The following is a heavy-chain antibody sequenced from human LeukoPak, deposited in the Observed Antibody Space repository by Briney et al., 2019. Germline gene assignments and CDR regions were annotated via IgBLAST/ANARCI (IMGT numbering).Heavy chain of an antibody. J-gene: IGHJ3*02. Sequence: SETLSLTCIVSGGFISTYYWSWILQPPGKALEWIGYIYYSANTNTNYNPSLRSRVTMSLDTSKNQFSLKLSSVTAADTAVYYCARHWVHQLAAFDIWGQGTMVTVSS. D-gene: IGHD2-2*01. CDR2: IYYSANT. V-gene: IGHV4-59*08. CDR1: GGFISTYY. CDR3: ARHWVHQLAAFDI.